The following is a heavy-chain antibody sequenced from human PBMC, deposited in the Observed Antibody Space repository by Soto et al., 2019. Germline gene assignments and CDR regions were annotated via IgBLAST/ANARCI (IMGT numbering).Heavy chain of an antibody. V-gene: IGHV1-8*01. CDR1: GYSFTSLD. J-gene: IGHJ4*02. D-gene: IGHD1-26*01. Sequence: ASVKVSCKASGYSFTSLDINWVRQTAGQGLEWMGWMEPSTGTTGYAQKFQGRVAMTRDTSINTAYMELTTLTSDDTAFYYCARGVSAGVDYWGQGTLVTVSS. CDR2: MEPSTGTT. CDR3: ARGVSAGVDY.